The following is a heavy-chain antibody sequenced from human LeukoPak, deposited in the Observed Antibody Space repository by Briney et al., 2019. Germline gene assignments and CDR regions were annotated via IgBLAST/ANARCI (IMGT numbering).Heavy chain of an antibody. CDR1: GYTFTSYD. J-gene: IGHJ4*02. CDR3: ARDRRVPRYCSSTSCYTDFDY. D-gene: IGHD2-2*02. V-gene: IGHV1-8*01. CDR2: MNPNSGNT. Sequence: ASVKVSCKASGYTFTSYDINWVRQATGQGLEWMGWMNPNSGNTGYAQKFQGRVTMTRNTSISTAYMELSSLRSEDTAVYYCARDRRVPRYCSSTSCYTDFDYWGQGTLVTVSS.